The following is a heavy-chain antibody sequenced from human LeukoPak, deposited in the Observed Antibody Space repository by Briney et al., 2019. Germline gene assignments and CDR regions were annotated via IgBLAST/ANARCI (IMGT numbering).Heavy chain of an antibody. J-gene: IGHJ4*02. V-gene: IGHV4-31*03. CDR2: IYYSGST. Sequence: SQTLSLTCTVSGGSISSGGYYWSWIRQHPGKGLEWIGYIYYSGSTYYNPSLKSRVTISVDTSKNQFSLKLSSVTAADTAVYYCARDKYSGGRDYFDYWGQGTLVTVSS. CDR3: ARDKYSGGRDYFDY. CDR1: GGSISSGGYY. D-gene: IGHD3-16*01.